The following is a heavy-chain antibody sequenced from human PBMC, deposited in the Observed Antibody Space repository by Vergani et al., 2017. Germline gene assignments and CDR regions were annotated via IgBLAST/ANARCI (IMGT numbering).Heavy chain of an antibody. CDR2: IYNSGNG. Sequence: QMQLQESGPGLVKASETLSLTCTVSGDSIISRSYYWGWLRHPPGKGLEWIGSIYNSGNGDSSSSLKSRVTISADTSKNQFSLRLTSVTAADTAVYYCASGKYYSDSTSHFRGRYFDVWGRGTLVTVPS. J-gene: IGHJ2*01. CDR3: ASGKYYSDSTSHFRGRYFDV. CDR1: GDSIISRSYY. V-gene: IGHV4-39*01. D-gene: IGHD3-16*01.